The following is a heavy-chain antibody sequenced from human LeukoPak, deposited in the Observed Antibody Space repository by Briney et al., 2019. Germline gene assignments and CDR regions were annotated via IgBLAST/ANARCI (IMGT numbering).Heavy chain of an antibody. Sequence: SETLSLTCAVYGGSFSGYYWSWIRQPPGKGLEWIGEINHSGSTNYNPSLKSRVTISVDTSKNQFSLKLSSVTAADTAVYHCARASTAEYFQHWGQGTLVTVSS. CDR2: INHSGST. CDR3: ARASTAEYFQH. CDR1: GGSFSGYY. V-gene: IGHV4-34*01. J-gene: IGHJ1*01.